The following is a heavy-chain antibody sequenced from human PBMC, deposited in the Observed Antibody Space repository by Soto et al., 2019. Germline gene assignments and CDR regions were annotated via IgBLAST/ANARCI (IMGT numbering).Heavy chain of an antibody. CDR3: ARALFGYSSTWYYFDY. CDR1: GFTFSDYY. D-gene: IGHD6-13*01. Sequence: QVHLVESGGGLVKPGGSLRLSCAASGFTFSDYYMSWIRQAPGKGLEWISYISSTLSYTNYADSAKGRFTISRDNAKNSLYLQMSRLRAEDTAVYYCARALFGYSSTWYYFDYWGQGTLVTVSS. V-gene: IGHV3-11*05. CDR2: ISSTLSYT. J-gene: IGHJ4*02.